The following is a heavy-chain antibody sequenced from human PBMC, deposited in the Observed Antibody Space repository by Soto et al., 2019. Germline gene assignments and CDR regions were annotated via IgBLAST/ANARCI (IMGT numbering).Heavy chain of an antibody. V-gene: IGHV3-73*02. D-gene: IGHD2-21*01. CDR2: IRNKINTYAT. Sequence: EVQLVESGGGLVQPGGSLKLSCAASGFTFTDSAIHWFRQASGKGPEWVGRIRNKINTYATAYAASVKGRFTISRDDATGTTYLQMNSLTTGDTAVYYCSRRRDWTATDPLDYWGQGTLVTVAS. J-gene: IGHJ4*02. CDR1: GFTFTDSA. CDR3: SRRRDWTATDPLDY.